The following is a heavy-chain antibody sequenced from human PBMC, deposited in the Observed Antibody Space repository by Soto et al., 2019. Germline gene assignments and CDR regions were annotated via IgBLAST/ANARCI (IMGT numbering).Heavy chain of an antibody. CDR1: GFTFSSYS. D-gene: IGHD3-16*01. CDR3: GTDNGRSPLAY. V-gene: IGHV3-48*01. J-gene: IGHJ1*01. CDR2: ISSSTSTI. Sequence: GGSLRLSCAASGFTFSSYSMNWVRQAPGKGLEWVSYISSSTSTIYYADSVKGRFTISRDNAKNSLYLQMNSLRAEDTAVYYCGTDNGRSPLAYRAQGTLVPVSS.